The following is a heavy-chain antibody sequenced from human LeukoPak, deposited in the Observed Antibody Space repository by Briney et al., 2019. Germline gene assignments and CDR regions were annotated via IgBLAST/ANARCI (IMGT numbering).Heavy chain of an antibody. J-gene: IGHJ4*02. V-gene: IGHV3-23*01. CDR2: FTVSGGST. D-gene: IGHD3-10*01. CDR1: GFTFSTYA. Sequence: PGGSLRLSCAASGFTFSTYAISWVRQAPGKGLEWVSSFTVSGGSTYYVDSVKGRFTISRDNSKNTLYLQMHSLRADDTAVYYCAKDAVAPGSGGDYFDYWGQGTLVTVSS. CDR3: AKDAVAPGSGGDYFDY.